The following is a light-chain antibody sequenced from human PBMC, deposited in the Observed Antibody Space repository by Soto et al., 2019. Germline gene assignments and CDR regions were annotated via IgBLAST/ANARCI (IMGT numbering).Light chain of an antibody. V-gene: IGKV1-39*01. Sequence: DIQMPQSQSSLSASVGDRVTITCRASQSISSYLNWYQQKPGKAPKLLIYAASSLQSGVPSRFSGSGSGTDFTLTISSLQPEDVANYYCQESYSTPPTFGRGTKVEIK. CDR1: QSISSY. CDR3: QESYSTPPT. CDR2: AAS. J-gene: IGKJ1*01.